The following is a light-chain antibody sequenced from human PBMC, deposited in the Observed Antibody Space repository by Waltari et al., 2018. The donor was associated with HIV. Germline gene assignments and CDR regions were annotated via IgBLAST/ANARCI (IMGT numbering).Light chain of an antibody. J-gene: IGLJ6*01. CDR3: AAWDSGLNEWI. Sequence: QSGLTQPPSVSKSLGQTATITCTGDSENVGDQGALWLQHHPGRPPKVVSYRKNRRPSYIPKRVAAFRSGMTSSLTIQGVLSEDEATYYCAAWDSGLNEWIFGRGTKMIVL. V-gene: IGLV10-54*01. CDR2: RKN. CDR1: SENVGDQG.